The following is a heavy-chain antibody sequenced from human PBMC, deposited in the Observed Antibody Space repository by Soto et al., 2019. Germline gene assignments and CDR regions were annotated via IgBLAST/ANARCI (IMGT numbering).Heavy chain of an antibody. CDR2: INAANGDV. V-gene: IGHV1-3*01. J-gene: IGHJ4*02. Sequence: GASVKVSCKASGYTFTAYPVHWVRQAPGQRLEWMGFINAANGDVGYSRRFQGRVTISRDTSASTIYMELSSLTSEDMAMYYCASKYYFGAGVYHFDHWGQGTLVIVSS. D-gene: IGHD1-26*01. CDR1: GYTFTAYP. CDR3: ASKYYFGAGVYHFDH.